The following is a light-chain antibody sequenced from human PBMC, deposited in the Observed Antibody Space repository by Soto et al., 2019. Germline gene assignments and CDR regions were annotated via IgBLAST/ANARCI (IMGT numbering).Light chain of an antibody. CDR3: SSYAGSNNLV. V-gene: IGLV2-8*01. Sequence: VLTQPPSASGSPGQSVTISCTGTSSNVGGYNYVSWYQQHPGKAPKLMIYEVSKRPSGVPDRFSGSKSGNTASLTVSGLQAEDEADYYCSSYAGSNNLVFGGGTKVTVL. CDR1: SSNVGGYNY. J-gene: IGLJ2*01. CDR2: EVS.